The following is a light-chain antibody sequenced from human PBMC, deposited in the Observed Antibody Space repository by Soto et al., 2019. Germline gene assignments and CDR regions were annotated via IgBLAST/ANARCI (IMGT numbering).Light chain of an antibody. CDR1: QSVSSSY. CDR3: QQYGSSPPYT. J-gene: IGKJ2*01. V-gene: IGKV3-20*01. Sequence: EIVLTQSPGILSLSPGERATLSCRASQSVSSSYLAWYQQKPGQAPRLLIYGASNWATGIPDRFSASGSKTNFTLTISRLEPEDFAVYYCQQYGSSPPYTFGQGTKLEIK. CDR2: GAS.